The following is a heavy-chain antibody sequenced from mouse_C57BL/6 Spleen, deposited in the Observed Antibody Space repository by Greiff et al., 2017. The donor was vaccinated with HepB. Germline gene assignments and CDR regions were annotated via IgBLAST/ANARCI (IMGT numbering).Heavy chain of an antibody. CDR1: GFTFSSYA. CDR3: ARDLGQGVFDY. CDR2: ISDGGSYT. D-gene: IGHD4-1*01. V-gene: IGHV5-4*01. Sequence: EVQGVESGGGLVKPGGSLKLSCAASGFTFSSYAMSWVRQTPEKRLEWVATISDGGSYTYYPDNVKGRFTISRDNAKNNLYLQMSHLKSEDTAMYYCARDLGQGVFDYWGQGTTLTVSS. J-gene: IGHJ2*01.